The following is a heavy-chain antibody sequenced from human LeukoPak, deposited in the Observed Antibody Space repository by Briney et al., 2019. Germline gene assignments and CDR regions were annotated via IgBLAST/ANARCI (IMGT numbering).Heavy chain of an antibody. CDR1: GFTFSSYW. D-gene: IGHD4-17*01. Sequence: GGSLRLSCAASGFTFSSYWTSSVRQAPGKGLGWLANIKQDGSEKYYVDSVKGRFTISRDNAKNSLYLQMNSRRAEDTAVYYCARPIGVTNGYDYWGQGTLVTVSS. CDR2: IKQDGSEK. J-gene: IGHJ4*02. V-gene: IGHV3-7*01. CDR3: ARPIGVTNGYDY.